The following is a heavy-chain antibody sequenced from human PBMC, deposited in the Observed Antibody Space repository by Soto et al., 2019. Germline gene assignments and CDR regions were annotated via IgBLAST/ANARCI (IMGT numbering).Heavy chain of an antibody. J-gene: IGHJ6*02. D-gene: IGHD6-6*01. Sequence: GESLTVSCMGSGYSFTSYWSCWARQMPGKGLVWLGIIYPGDSDTRYSSSFQGQVALSADKSISTAYLQWWSLKAPGSVMPFCALLAARHPYYYYYHCMDVWGQWTTVT. CDR2: IYPGDSDT. CDR3: ALLAARHPYYYYYHCMDV. CDR1: GYSFTSYW. V-gene: IGHV5-51*01.